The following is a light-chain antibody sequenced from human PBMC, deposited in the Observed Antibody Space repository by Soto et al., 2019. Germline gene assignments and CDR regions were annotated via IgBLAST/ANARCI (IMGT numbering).Light chain of an antibody. CDR3: TSYAGSNYVV. CDR1: SSDVGGYNY. CDR2: EVY. V-gene: IGLV2-8*01. J-gene: IGLJ2*01. Sequence: QSALTQPPSASGSPGQSVTISCTGTSSDVGGYNYVSWYQEHPGKAPKLIIYEVYKRPSGVPDRFSGSKSGNTASLTVSRLRAEDEADYYCTSYAGSNYVVFGGGTKVTVL.